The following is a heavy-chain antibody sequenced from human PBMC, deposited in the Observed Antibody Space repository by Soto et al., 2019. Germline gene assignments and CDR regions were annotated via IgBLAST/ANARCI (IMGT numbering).Heavy chain of an antibody. V-gene: IGHV3-21*01. CDR2: IFISSSYI. CDR1: GFTFSSYS. Sequence: PGGPLRLLCAVSGFTFSSYSMNWVRQSPGKGLEWVSSIFISSSYIYYADSVKCRFTSSKNNAKNSLYLQINSLRADDTAVYYCARVPYGGSYWREFDYWGQGTLVTVSS. CDR3: ARVPYGGSYWREFDY. D-gene: IGHD1-26*01. J-gene: IGHJ4*02.